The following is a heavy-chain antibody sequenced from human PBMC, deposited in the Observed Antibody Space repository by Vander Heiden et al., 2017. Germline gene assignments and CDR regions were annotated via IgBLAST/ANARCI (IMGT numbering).Heavy chain of an antibody. V-gene: IGHV1-2*06. CDR1: GYIFSDYS. Sequence: QVQLVQSGAEVKKPGASMKVSCKASGYIFSDYSMDWVRQAPGQGLEWMGRINPYRGGTNYAQKFEGRVTMTRDTSTSTAYMELTSLRSDDTAVYFCAVMYSGTYYPPERSSRLDSWGQGTLVTVSS. J-gene: IGHJ4*02. CDR3: AVMYSGTYYPPERSSRLDS. D-gene: IGHD1-26*01. CDR2: INPYRGGT.